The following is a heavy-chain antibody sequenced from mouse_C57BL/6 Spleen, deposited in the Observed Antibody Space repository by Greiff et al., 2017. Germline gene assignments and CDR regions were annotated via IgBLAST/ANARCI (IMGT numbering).Heavy chain of an antibody. Sequence: VQLQQSGAVLARPGASVKMSCKASGYTFTSYTMHWVKQRPGQGLEWIGDINPSSGYTKYKQKFKDKATLTADKSSSTAYMQLSSLTSEDSAVCYCASDAMDYWGQGTSVTVSS. CDR3: ASDAMDY. J-gene: IGHJ4*01. V-gene: IGHV1-4*01. CDR2: INPSSGYT. CDR1: GYTFTSYT.